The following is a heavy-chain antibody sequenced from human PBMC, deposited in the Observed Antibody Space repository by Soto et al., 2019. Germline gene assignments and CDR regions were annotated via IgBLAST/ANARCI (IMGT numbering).Heavy chain of an antibody. Sequence: PSETLSLTCAVSGGSISSGGYSWSWIRHPPGKGLEWIGYIYHSGSTYYNPSLKSRVTISVDRSKNQFSLKLTSVTAADTAVYYCARSLNHSGSYLFDSWGQGTQVTVSS. CDR2: IYHSGST. V-gene: IGHV4-30-2*01. D-gene: IGHD5-12*01. J-gene: IGHJ4*02. CDR3: ARSLNHSGSYLFDS. CDR1: GGSISSGGYS.